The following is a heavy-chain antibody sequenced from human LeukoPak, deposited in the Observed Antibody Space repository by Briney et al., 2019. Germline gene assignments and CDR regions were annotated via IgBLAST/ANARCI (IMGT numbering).Heavy chain of an antibody. Sequence: SETLSLTCTVSGGSISSGSYYWSWIRQPPGKGLEWIGEINHSGSTNYNPSLKSRVTISVDTSKNQFSLKLSSVTAADTAVYYCASATIAVAGTYHSFDYWGQGTLVTVSS. CDR3: ASATIAVAGTYHSFDY. D-gene: IGHD6-19*01. J-gene: IGHJ4*02. CDR2: INHSGST. V-gene: IGHV4-39*07. CDR1: GGSISSGSYY.